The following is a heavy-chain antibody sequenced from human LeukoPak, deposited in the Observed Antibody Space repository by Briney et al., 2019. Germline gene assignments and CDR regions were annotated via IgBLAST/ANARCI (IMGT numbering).Heavy chain of an antibody. J-gene: IGHJ4*02. V-gene: IGHV3-23*01. CDR1: GFTFNTYA. CDR2: ISGSGGST. CDR3: ARFEPRRGGLGFDY. Sequence: GGSLRLSCAASGFTFNTYAMSWVRQAPGKGLEWVSAISGSGGSTYYADSVEGRFTISRDNSKNALYLQMNSLRAEDTAVYYCARFEPRRGGLGFDYWGQGTLVTVSS. D-gene: IGHD3-16*01.